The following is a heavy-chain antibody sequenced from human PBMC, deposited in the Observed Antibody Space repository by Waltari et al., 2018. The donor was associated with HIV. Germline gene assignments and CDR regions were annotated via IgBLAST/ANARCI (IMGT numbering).Heavy chain of an antibody. CDR3: AHVIGYCTNGVCYKRDYFDY. Sequence: QITLKESGPTLVKPTQTLTLTCTFSGFSLSTSGVGVGWIRQPPGKALEWLALIYWDDDKRYSPSLKSRLTITKDTSKNQVVLTMTNMDPVDTATYYCAHVIGYCTNGVCYKRDYFDYWGQGTLVTVSS. CDR2: IYWDDDK. V-gene: IGHV2-5*02. D-gene: IGHD2-8*01. CDR1: GFSLSTSGVG. J-gene: IGHJ4*02.